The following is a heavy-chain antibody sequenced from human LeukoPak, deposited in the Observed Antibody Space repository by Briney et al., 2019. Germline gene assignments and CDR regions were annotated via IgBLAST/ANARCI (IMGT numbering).Heavy chain of an antibody. CDR2: IYYSGST. Sequence: PSETLSLTCTVSGGSISSSSYYWGWIRQPPGKGLEWTGSIYYSGSTYYNPSLKSRVTISVDTSKNQFSLKLSSVTAADTAVYYCASSFGLRFLEWPIDYWGQGTLVTVSS. CDR1: GGSISSSSYY. CDR3: ASSFGLRFLEWPIDY. J-gene: IGHJ4*02. V-gene: IGHV4-39*01. D-gene: IGHD3-3*01.